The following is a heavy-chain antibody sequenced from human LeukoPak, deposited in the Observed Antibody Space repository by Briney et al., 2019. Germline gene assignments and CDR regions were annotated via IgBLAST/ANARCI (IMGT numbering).Heavy chain of an antibody. D-gene: IGHD6-13*01. CDR2: IYTSGST. J-gene: IGHJ5*02. Sequence: SETLSLTCTVSGGSISSYYWSWIRQPAGKGLEWIGRIYTSGSTNYNPSLKSRVTMSVDTSKNQFSLKLSSVTAADTAVYYCARDLKVAATPSGGYNWFDPWGQGTLVTVSP. V-gene: IGHV4-4*07. CDR1: GGSISSYY. CDR3: ARDLKVAATPSGGYNWFDP.